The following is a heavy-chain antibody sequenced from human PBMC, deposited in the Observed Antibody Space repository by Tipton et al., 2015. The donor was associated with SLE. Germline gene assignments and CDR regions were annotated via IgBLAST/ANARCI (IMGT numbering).Heavy chain of an antibody. J-gene: IGHJ5*02. V-gene: IGHV3-74*01. D-gene: IGHD1-26*01. CDR2: INSDGSST. Sequence: SLRLSCAASGFALSYYAMSWVRQAPGKGLEWVSRINSDGSSTDYADSVKGRFTISRDNAKNTLYLQMNSLRAEDTAVYYCARDALGGATFDPWGQGTLVTVSS. CDR1: GFALSYYA. CDR3: ARDALGGATFDP.